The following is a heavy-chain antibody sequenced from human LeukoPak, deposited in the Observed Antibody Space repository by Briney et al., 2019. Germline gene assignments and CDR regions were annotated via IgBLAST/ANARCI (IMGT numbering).Heavy chain of an antibody. D-gene: IGHD2-21*01. CDR1: GGSISSSSYY. CDR3: ARDDWGTVNFYGMDV. J-gene: IGHJ6*02. CDR2: IYYSGST. V-gene: IGHV4-39*07. Sequence: PSETLSLTCNVSGGSISSSSYYWGWIRQPPGKGLEWIGSIYYSGSTYYNPSLRSRVAISVDTSKNQFSLKLSSVIAADTAVYYCARDDWGTVNFYGMDVWGQGTTVTVSS.